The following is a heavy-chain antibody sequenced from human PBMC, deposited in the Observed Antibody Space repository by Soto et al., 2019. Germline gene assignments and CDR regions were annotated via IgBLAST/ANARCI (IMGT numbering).Heavy chain of an antibody. D-gene: IGHD6-19*01. J-gene: IGHJ3*02. CDR2: ISWNSGSI. CDR3: EKGSDWLAHEWAFDI. Sequence: GGSLRLSCAASGFTFDDYAMHWVRQAPGKGLEWVSGISWNSGSIGYADSVKGRFTISRDNAKNSLYLQMNSLRAEDTALYYCEKGSDWLAHEWAFDIWGQGTMVTV. CDR1: GFTFDDYA. V-gene: IGHV3-9*01.